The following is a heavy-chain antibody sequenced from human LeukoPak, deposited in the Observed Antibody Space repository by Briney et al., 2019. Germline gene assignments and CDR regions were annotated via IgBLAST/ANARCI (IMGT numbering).Heavy chain of an antibody. V-gene: IGHV4-34*03. CDR3: CIGYSSSRAY. J-gene: IGHJ4*02. CDR1: GGSFSGYY. CDR2: IYHSGST. Sequence: SETLSLTCAVYGGSFSGYYWSWIRQPPGKGLEWIGEIYHSGSTNYNPSLKSRVTISVDKSKNQFSLKLSSVTAADTAVYYCCIGYSSSRAYWGQGTLVTVSS. D-gene: IGHD6-13*01.